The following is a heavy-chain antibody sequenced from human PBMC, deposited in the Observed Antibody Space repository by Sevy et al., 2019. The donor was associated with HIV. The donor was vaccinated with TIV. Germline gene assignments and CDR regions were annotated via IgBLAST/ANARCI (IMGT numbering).Heavy chain of an antibody. CDR3: ARGFFDISGDTYAGHY. CDR2: ISYDGSNK. Sequence: GGSLRLSCAASGFTFSTFTMHWVRQAPGKGLEWVAVISYDGSNKYYADSVKGRFTISRDNSKKTLYLQMNSVRAEDTAVYYGARGFFDISGDTYAGHYWGQGPLVTVSS. J-gene: IGHJ4*02. V-gene: IGHV3-30-3*01. D-gene: IGHD3-22*01. CDR1: GFTFSTFT.